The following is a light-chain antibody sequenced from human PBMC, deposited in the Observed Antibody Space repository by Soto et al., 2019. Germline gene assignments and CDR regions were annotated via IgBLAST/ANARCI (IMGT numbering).Light chain of an antibody. Sequence: DIQMTQSPSTLSASVGDRVTITCRASQTIGKWLAWFQQRPGKVPKLLISDAFSLEGGVPSRFSGSGSGTEFTLTISSLQPDDFATYYCQQYNTYPTFGGGTKVEIK. CDR1: QTIGKW. CDR2: DAF. CDR3: QQYNTYPT. J-gene: IGKJ4*01. V-gene: IGKV1-5*03.